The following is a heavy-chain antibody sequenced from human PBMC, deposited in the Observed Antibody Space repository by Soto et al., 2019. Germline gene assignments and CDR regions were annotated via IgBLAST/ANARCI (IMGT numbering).Heavy chain of an antibody. D-gene: IGHD3-10*01. CDR1: GFTFSSYG. Sequence: GGSLRLSCAASGFTFSSYGMHWVRQAPGKGLEWVAVISYDGSNKYYADSVKGRFTISRDNSKNTLYLQMNSLRAEDTAVYYCAKEFRPVNYYGSGTGGVFDPWGQGTLVTVSS. V-gene: IGHV3-30*18. CDR2: ISYDGSNK. J-gene: IGHJ5*02. CDR3: AKEFRPVNYYGSGTGGVFDP.